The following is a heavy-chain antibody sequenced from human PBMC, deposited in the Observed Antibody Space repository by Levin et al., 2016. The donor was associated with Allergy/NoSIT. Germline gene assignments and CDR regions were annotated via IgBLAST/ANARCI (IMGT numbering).Heavy chain of an antibody. Sequence: GGSLRLSCAASGFTFSSYAMHWVRQAPGKGLEWVAVISYDGSNKYYADSVKGRFTISRDNSKNTLYLQMNSLRAEDTAVYYCAKPLLWFGELYDAFDIWGQGTMVTVSS. D-gene: IGHD3-10*01. V-gene: IGHV3-30*18. CDR1: GFTFSSYA. J-gene: IGHJ3*02. CDR2: ISYDGSNK. CDR3: AKPLLWFGELYDAFDI.